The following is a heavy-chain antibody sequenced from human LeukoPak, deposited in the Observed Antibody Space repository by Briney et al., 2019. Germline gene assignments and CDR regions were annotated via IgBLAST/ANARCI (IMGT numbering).Heavy chain of an antibody. J-gene: IGHJ3*02. Sequence: PGGSLRLSCVGSGFSFRSHWVNWVRQSPGKRLEWVANIKPDGSDKYYVDSARGRFTVSRDNAKNSAFLQMNSLRAEDTAIYYCATISAQTFDIWGQGTLVSVSS. V-gene: IGHV3-7*01. CDR3: ATISAQTFDI. CDR1: GFSFRSHW. D-gene: IGHD5-24*01. CDR2: IKPDGSDK.